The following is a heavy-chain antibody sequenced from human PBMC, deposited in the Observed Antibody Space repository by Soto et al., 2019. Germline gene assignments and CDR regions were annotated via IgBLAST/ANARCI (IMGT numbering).Heavy chain of an antibody. CDR3: VKQSPVRSVAATFYFDY. V-gene: IGHV3-64D*06. CDR1: GFTFSSYA. J-gene: IGHJ4*02. Sequence: PGGPVRLSCSASGFTFSSYAMHWVRQAPGKGLEYVSAISSNGSSTYYADSVKGRFTISRDNSKNTLYLQMSSLRAEDTAVYYCVKQSPVRSVAATFYFDYWGQGTLVTVSS. CDR2: ISSNGSST. D-gene: IGHD2-15*01.